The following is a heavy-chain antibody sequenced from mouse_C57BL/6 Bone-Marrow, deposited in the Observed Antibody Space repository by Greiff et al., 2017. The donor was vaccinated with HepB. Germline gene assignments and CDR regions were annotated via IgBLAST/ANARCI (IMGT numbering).Heavy chain of an antibody. Sequence: LQESGAELARPGASVKLSCKASGYTFTSYGISWVKQRTGQGLEWIGEIYPRSGNTYYNEKFKGKATLTADKSSSTAYMELRSLTSEDSAVYFCARQKATVVEAWFAYWGQGTLVTVSA. CDR1: GYTFTSYG. D-gene: IGHD1-1*01. V-gene: IGHV1-81*01. CDR3: ARQKATVVEAWFAY. J-gene: IGHJ3*01. CDR2: IYPRSGNT.